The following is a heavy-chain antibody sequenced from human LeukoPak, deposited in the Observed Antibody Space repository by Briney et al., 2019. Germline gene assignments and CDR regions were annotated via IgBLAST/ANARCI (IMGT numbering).Heavy chain of an antibody. J-gene: IGHJ4*02. D-gene: IGHD4-17*01. CDR3: ARAYGDVGF. Sequence: PGRSLRLSCAASGFTFSDYYMSWIRQAPGKGLEWVSYISSSGTIYYADSVKGRFTVSRDNAKNSLYLQMNSLRGEDTAVYYCARAYGDVGFWGQGTLVTVSS. CDR1: GFTFSDYY. V-gene: IGHV3-69-1*01. CDR2: ISSSGTI.